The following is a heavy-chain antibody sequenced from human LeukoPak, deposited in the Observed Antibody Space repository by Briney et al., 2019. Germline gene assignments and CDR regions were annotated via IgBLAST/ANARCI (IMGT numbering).Heavy chain of an antibody. J-gene: IGHJ4*02. D-gene: IGHD3-22*01. CDR1: GFTFDDYA. CDR2: ISWNSGSI. Sequence: GRSLRLSCAASGFTFDDYAMHWVRQAPGKGLEWVSGISWNSGSIGYADSVKGRFTISRDNAKNSLYLQMNSLRAEDTALYYCAKGLYYDSSGPIDYWGQGTLVTVSS. V-gene: IGHV3-9*01. CDR3: AKGLYYDSSGPIDY.